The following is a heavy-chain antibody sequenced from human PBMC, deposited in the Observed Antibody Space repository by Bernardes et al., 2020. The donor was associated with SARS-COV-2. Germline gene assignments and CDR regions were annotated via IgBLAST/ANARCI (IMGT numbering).Heavy chain of an antibody. V-gene: IGHV3-74*01. CDR2: INAAGTTP. CDR1: GFTLANYW. CDR3: ARSDGSKDGVCDD. D-gene: IGHD3-3*01. J-gene: IGHJ4*03. Sequence: GGSLRLSCAASGFTLANYWVHWVRQAPGKGLVWVSRINAAGTTPYHADSVKGRFTISRDNAKNTEYRQMNSLRDEETAVDFCARSDGSKDGVCDDGGQGSLATVSS.